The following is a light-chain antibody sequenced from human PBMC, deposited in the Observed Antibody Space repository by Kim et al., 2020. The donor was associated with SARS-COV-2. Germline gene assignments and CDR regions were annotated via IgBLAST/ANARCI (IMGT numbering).Light chain of an antibody. CDR1: QLGDKY. Sequence: VSPRQTARMTCSGPQLGDKYASWYLQKLGQSSVLVMYQNKKRPSGIPERFFGSNSGNTATLIISGTQAMYEADYYYQAWDISTLVFGGRNQLTVL. CDR2: QNK. CDR3: QAWDISTLV. V-gene: IGLV3-1*01. J-gene: IGLJ2*01.